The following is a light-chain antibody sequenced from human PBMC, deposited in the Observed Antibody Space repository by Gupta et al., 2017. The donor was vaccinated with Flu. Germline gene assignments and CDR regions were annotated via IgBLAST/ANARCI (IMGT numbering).Light chain of an antibody. CDR3: HQSYTTPYT. J-gene: IGKJ2*01. CDR1: QSITTY. V-gene: IGKV1-39*01. CDR2: AAS. Sequence: GDRVTITCRASQSITTYLNWYQQKPGKAPNLLIYAASSLQGGVPSRFSGSGSGTDFTLTISSLQPEDFATYYCHQSYTTPYTFGQGTKLEIK.